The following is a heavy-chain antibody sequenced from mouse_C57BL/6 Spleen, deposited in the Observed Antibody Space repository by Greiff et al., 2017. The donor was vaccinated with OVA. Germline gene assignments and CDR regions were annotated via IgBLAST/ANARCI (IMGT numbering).Heavy chain of an antibody. D-gene: IGHD2-3*01. V-gene: IGHV5-12*01. Sequence: EVQRVESGGGLVQPGGSLKLSCAASGFTFSDYYMYWVRQTPEKRLEWVAYISNGGGSTYYPDTVKGRFTISRDNAKNTQYRQMSRLKSEDTAMYYCARRGGYWGAMDYWGQGTSVTVSS. J-gene: IGHJ4*01. CDR2: ISNGGGST. CDR1: GFTFSDYY. CDR3: ARRGGYWGAMDY.